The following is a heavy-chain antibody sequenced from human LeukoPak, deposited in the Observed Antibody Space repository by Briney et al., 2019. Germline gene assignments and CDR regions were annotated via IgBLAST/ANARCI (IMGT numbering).Heavy chain of an antibody. V-gene: IGHV1-69*13. J-gene: IGHJ4*02. CDR1: GYTFTSYG. Sequence: ASVKVSCKASGYTFTSYGISWVRQAPGQGLEWMGGIIPIFGTANYAQKFQGRVTITADESTSTAYMELSSLRSEDTAVYYCARDPDVDTAHDYWGQGTLVTVSS. CDR3: ARDPDVDTAHDY. CDR2: IIPIFGTA. D-gene: IGHD5-18*01.